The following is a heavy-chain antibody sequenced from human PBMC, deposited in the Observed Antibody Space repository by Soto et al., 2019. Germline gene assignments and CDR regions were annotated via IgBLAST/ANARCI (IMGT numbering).Heavy chain of an antibody. CDR2: IYHSGST. CDR3: ARESDRRFDY. V-gene: IGHV4-38-2*02. J-gene: IGHJ4*02. CDR1: GYSIISGYY. Sequence: SETLSLTCAVSGYSIISGYYWGLIRQPPGKGLEWIGSIYHSGSTYYNPSLKSRVTISVDTSKNQFSLKLSSVTAADTAVYYCARESDRRFDYWGQGTLVTVSS.